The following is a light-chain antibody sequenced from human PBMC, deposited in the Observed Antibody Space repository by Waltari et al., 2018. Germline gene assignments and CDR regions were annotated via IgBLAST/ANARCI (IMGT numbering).Light chain of an antibody. J-gene: IGLJ2*01. Sequence: QSVLTQPPSVSGAPGQRVTIPCTGGSSNIGAGYDGYWYPQLPGTAPRLLIYGNNNRPSGVPDRLSVSKSGTSASLAITGLQAEDEADYYCQSYDSSLSGAVFGGGTKLTVL. CDR2: GNN. V-gene: IGLV1-40*01. CDR3: QSYDSSLSGAV. CDR1: SSNIGAGYD.